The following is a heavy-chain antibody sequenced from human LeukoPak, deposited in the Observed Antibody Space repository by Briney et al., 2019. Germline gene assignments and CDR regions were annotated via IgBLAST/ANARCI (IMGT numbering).Heavy chain of an antibody. CDR2: ISAYNGNT. D-gene: IGHD4-11*01. CDR3: ARYVTTAYLSGMDV. Sequence: ASVKVSCKASDYTFTSYGISWVRQAPGQGLEWMGWISAYNGNTNYAQKLQGRVTMTTDTSTSTAYMELRSLRSDDTAVYYCARYVTTAYLSGMDVWGQGTTVTVSS. J-gene: IGHJ6*02. CDR1: DYTFTSYG. V-gene: IGHV1-18*01.